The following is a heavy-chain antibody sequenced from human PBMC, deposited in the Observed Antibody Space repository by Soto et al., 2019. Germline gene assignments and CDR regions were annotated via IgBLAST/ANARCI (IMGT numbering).Heavy chain of an antibody. Sequence: GGSLRLSCAASGFTFSSYAMHWVRQAPGKGLEWVAVISYDGSNKYYADSVKGRFTISRDNSKNTLYLQMNSLRAEDTAVYYCARDGNGWELLTALDPWGQGTLVTVSS. D-gene: IGHD1-26*01. CDR1: GFTFSSYA. CDR3: ARDGNGWELLTALDP. V-gene: IGHV3-30-3*01. J-gene: IGHJ5*02. CDR2: ISYDGSNK.